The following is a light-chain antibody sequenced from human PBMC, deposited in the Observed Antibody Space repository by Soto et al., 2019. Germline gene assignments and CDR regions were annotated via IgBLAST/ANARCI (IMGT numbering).Light chain of an antibody. V-gene: IGLV2-8*01. Sequence: QSALTQPPSASGSPGQSVTISCTGTSSDVGAYNYVSWYQQYPGKAPKLMIYEVNKRPSGVTDRFSGSKSGKTASLTVSGLQPEDEAEYHCTSYAGSNIWVFGGGTKLTVL. CDR3: TSYAGSNIWV. CDR2: EVN. J-gene: IGLJ3*02. CDR1: SSDVGAYNY.